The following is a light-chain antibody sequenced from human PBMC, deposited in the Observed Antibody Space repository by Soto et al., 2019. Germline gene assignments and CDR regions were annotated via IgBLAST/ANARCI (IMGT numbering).Light chain of an antibody. Sequence: QPVLTQPPSVSGAPGQRVTISCTGSSSNIGAGYDVHWYQQLPGTAPKLLIYGNSNRPSGVPDRFSGSKSGTSASLAITGLQAEDEADYYCQSYDSSRGVVFGGGTKVTVL. V-gene: IGLV1-40*01. CDR1: SSNIGAGYD. CDR3: QSYDSSRGVV. J-gene: IGLJ2*01. CDR2: GNS.